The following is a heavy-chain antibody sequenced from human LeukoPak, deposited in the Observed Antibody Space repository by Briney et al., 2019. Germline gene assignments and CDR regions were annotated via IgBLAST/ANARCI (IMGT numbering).Heavy chain of an antibody. Sequence: GGSLRLSCTASGFTFCNYAMIWVRQAPGKGLEWVSAIGHSGGSTYYADTVKGRFTISRDTSKNTLYLQMNSLRAEDTAVYYCARDWRDYGDFHAFDIWGQGTMVIVSS. V-gene: IGHV3-23*01. CDR3: ARDWRDYGDFHAFDI. CDR2: IGHSGGST. D-gene: IGHD4-17*01. J-gene: IGHJ3*02. CDR1: GFTFCNYA.